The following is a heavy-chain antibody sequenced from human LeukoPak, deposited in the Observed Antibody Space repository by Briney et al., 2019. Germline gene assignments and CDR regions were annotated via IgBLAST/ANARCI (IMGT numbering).Heavy chain of an antibody. Sequence: ASVKVSCKASGGTFTSYAISWVRQAPGQGLEWMGGIIPIFGTANYAQKFQGRLTITADESTSTAYMELSSLRSEDTAVYYCARGVLRHSPLDPWGQGTLVTVSS. D-gene: IGHD3-3*01. J-gene: IGHJ5*02. CDR3: ARGVLRHSPLDP. V-gene: IGHV1-69*13. CDR1: GGTFTSYA. CDR2: IIPIFGTA.